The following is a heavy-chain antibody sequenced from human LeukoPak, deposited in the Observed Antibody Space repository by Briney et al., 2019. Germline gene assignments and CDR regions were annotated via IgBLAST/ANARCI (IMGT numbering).Heavy chain of an antibody. CDR1: GFTFTNYY. CDR2: INPSGSST. J-gene: IGHJ4*02. Sequence: GASVKVSCKASGFTFTNYYMHWVRQAPGQGLEWMGLINPSGSSTNYAQKFRGRVTMTRDTSTTTVYMELSSLRSEDTAVYYCAREESGGYFDYGGQGILVTVSS. V-gene: IGHV1-46*01. D-gene: IGHD2-8*02. CDR3: AREESGGYFDY.